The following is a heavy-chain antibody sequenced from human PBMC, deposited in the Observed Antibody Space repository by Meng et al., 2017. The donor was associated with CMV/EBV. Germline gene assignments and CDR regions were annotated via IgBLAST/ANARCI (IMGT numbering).Heavy chain of an antibody. V-gene: IGHV3-53*01. D-gene: IGHD2-2*01. CDR3: ARDRYQLLVSVGRFNWFDP. J-gene: IGHJ5*02. CDR2: IYSGGST. Sequence: GGSLRLSCAASGFTVSSNYMSWVRQAPGKGLEWVSVIYSGGSTYYADSVKGRFTISRDNSKNTLYLQMNSLRAEDTAVYYCARDRYQLLVSVGRFNWFDPWGQGTLVTVSS. CDR1: GFTVSSNY.